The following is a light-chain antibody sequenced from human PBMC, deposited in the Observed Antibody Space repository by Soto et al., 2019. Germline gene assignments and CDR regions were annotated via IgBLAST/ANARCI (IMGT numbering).Light chain of an antibody. J-gene: IGKJ1*01. CDR3: QQYHKWPLW. Sequence: EIVMTQSPATLSVSPGERAILSCRASQSVTSNLAWYQQKPGQAPRLLIYTTATRATGIPARFSGSASHTEFTLTISSRQSETFAVYYGQQYHKWPLWFGKGTKVEIK. V-gene: IGKV3-15*01. CDR1: QSVTSN. CDR2: TTA.